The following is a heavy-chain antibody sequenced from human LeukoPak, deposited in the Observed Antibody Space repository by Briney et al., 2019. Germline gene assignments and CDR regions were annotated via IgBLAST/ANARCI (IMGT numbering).Heavy chain of an antibody. CDR3: ARLVSSGYYPFDY. Sequence: SETLSLTCAVSGGSISSGGYYWSWIRQPPGKGLEWIGYIYYTGSTNYNPSLKSRVTISVDTSKNHFSLKLSSVTAADTAVYYCARLVSSGYYPFDYWGQGTLVTVSS. CDR2: IYYTGST. D-gene: IGHD3-22*01. J-gene: IGHJ4*02. CDR1: GGSISSGGYY. V-gene: IGHV4-61*03.